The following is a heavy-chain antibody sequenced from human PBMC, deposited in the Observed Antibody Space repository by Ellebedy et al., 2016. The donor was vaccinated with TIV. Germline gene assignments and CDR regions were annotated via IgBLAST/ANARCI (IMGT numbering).Heavy chain of an antibody. CDR2: ISPDDSRV. CDR1: GYSFATYC. J-gene: IGHJ4*02. CDR3: ATGLAGYGY. D-gene: IGHD6-19*01. Sequence: GESLKISCKGSGYSFATYCIPWVRQMPGKGLEWMGVISPDDSRVIYSPSFQGQVTTSADKSINTAYLQWSSLKASDTAMYYCATGLAGYGYWGQGTLVTVSS. V-gene: IGHV5-51*01.